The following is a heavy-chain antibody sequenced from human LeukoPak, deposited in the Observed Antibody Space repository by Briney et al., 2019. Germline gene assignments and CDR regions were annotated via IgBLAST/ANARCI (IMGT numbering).Heavy chain of an antibody. Sequence: SETLSLTCTVSGGSISSYYWSWIRQPPGKGLEGIGYIYYSGSTNYNPSLKSRVTISVDTSKNQFSLKLSSVTAADTAVYYCAGCPIAARPDYYYMDVWGKGTTVTVSS. CDR1: GGSISSYY. J-gene: IGHJ6*03. CDR2: IYYSGST. D-gene: IGHD6-6*01. V-gene: IGHV4-59*01. CDR3: AGCPIAARPDYYYMDV.